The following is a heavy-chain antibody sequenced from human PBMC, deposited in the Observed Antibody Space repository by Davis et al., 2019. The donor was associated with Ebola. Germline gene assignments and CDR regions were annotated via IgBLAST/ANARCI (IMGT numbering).Heavy chain of an antibody. Sequence: GESLKISCAASGFTFSSYAMHWVRQAPGKGLEWVSTISGSGGSTYYADSVKGRFTISRDNSKNTLYLQMNSLRAEDTAVYYCAKDLITMVRGVIRPGMDVWGQGTTVTVSS. CDR3: AKDLITMVRGVIRPGMDV. D-gene: IGHD3-10*01. J-gene: IGHJ6*02. CDR2: ISGSGGST. CDR1: GFTFSSYA. V-gene: IGHV3-23*01.